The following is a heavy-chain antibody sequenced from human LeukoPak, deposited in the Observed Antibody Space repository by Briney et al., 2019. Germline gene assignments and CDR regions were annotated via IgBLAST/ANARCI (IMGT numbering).Heavy chain of an antibody. Sequence: GGSLRLSCAASGFSFDDYTMTWVRHVPGKGLEWVSNINWNGGSTDYGDSVKGRFIISRDNAKNSLYLQMNSLRAEDTAVYYCARVHGAYPFDYWGQGTLVTVSS. CDR2: INWNGGST. J-gene: IGHJ4*02. CDR3: ARVHGAYPFDY. V-gene: IGHV3-20*04. CDR1: GFSFDDYT. D-gene: IGHD4/OR15-4a*01.